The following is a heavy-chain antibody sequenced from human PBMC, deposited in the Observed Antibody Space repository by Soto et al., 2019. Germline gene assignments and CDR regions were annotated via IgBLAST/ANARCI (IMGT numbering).Heavy chain of an antibody. CDR2: ISHDGSNT. Sequence: QVQLVESGGGVVQPGRSLRLSCVASGFTLSNTGMHWVRQAPGKGLEWVAMISHDGSNTYYGDSVKGRFTISRDTSWNTLYLQMHSLRPEDTSVYYCAKDWGSSGSSTWFDPWGQGTLVTVSS. CDR1: GFTLSNTG. CDR3: AKDWGSSGSSTWFDP. D-gene: IGHD6-19*01. V-gene: IGHV3-30*18. J-gene: IGHJ5*02.